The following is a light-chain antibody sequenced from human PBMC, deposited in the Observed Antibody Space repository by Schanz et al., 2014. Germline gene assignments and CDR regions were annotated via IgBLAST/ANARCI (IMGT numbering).Light chain of an antibody. CDR2: AAS. V-gene: IGKV3D-15*01. CDR1: QSISSY. J-gene: IGKJ2*01. CDR3: QQYHNCPRT. Sequence: EIVMTQSPATLSVSPGERATLSCRASQSISSYLAWYQQKPGQAPRLLIYAASTRATGIPDRFSGSGSGTDFTLTISSVQSEDLAVYYCQQYHNCPRTFGQGTKLDIK.